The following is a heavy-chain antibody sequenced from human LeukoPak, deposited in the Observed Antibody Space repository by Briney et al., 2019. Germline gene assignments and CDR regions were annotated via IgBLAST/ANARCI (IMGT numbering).Heavy chain of an antibody. D-gene: IGHD3-22*01. Sequence: GGSLRLSCAASGFTFSSYGMHWVRQAPGKGLEWVAVIWYDGSNKYYADPVKGRFTISRDNSKNTLYLQMNSLRAEDTAVYYCARDQYYDSSGYFDYWGQGTLVTVSS. CDR3: ARDQYYDSSGYFDY. J-gene: IGHJ4*02. CDR1: GFTFSSYG. CDR2: IWYDGSNK. V-gene: IGHV3-33*01.